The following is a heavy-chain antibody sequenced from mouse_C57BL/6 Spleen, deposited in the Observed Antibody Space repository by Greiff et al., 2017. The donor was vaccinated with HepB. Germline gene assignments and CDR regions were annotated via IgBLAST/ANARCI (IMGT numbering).Heavy chain of an antibody. CDR1: GFSLTSYA. CDR2: IWTGGGT. Sequence: VMLVESGPGLVAPSQSLSITCTVSGFSLTSYAISWVRQPPGKGLEWLGVIWTGGGTNYNSALKSRLSISKDNSKSQVFLKMNSLQTDDTARYYCAGYGYDDGDAMDYWGQGTSVTVSS. CDR3: AGYGYDDGDAMDY. V-gene: IGHV2-9-1*01. J-gene: IGHJ4*01. D-gene: IGHD2-2*01.